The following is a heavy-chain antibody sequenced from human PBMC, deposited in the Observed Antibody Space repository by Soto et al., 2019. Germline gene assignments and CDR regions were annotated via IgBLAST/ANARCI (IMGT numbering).Heavy chain of an antibody. J-gene: IGHJ5*02. CDR1: GGSFSGYY. CDR3: ARGRSYYGSGSLDWFDP. V-gene: IGHV4-34*01. CDR2: INHSGTT. Sequence: QVQLQQWGAGLLKPSETLSLTCAVYGGSFSGYYWSWIRQPQGKGLDLIGEINHSGTTNYNPSLKSRVTVSVDTSKTHFSLRLTSVTAAETAVYYCARGRSYYGSGSLDWFDPWGQGPLVNVSS. D-gene: IGHD3-10*01.